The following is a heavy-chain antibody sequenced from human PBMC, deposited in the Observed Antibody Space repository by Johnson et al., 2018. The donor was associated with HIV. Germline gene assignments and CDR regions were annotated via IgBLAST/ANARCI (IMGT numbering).Heavy chain of an antibody. V-gene: IGHV3-30*18. Sequence: QVQLVESGGGVVRPGGSLRLSCAASGFTFDDYGMSWVRQAPGKGLEWVAVISYDGSNKYYADSVKGRFTISRDNSKNTLYLQMNSLRAEDTAVYYCAKVLNEKSYIDLFHVWGQGTMVTVSS. CDR2: ISYDGSNK. D-gene: IGHD2-8*01. CDR3: AKVLNEKSYIDLFHV. J-gene: IGHJ3*01. CDR1: GFTFDDYG.